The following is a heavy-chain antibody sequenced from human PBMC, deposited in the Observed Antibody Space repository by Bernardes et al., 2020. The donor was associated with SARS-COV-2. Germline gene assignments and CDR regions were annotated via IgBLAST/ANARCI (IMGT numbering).Heavy chain of an antibody. Sequence: SETLSLTCVVSGGSISSSSYSWSWIRQPPGKGLEWIGYIYHSGSTFYNPSLKSRVTISVDRSRNHLSLDLSSVTAADTAVYYCARGWQWLDYWGQGTLVTVSS. V-gene: IGHV4-30-2*01. D-gene: IGHD6-19*01. CDR1: GGSISSSSYS. J-gene: IGHJ4*02. CDR2: IYHSGST. CDR3: ARGWQWLDY.